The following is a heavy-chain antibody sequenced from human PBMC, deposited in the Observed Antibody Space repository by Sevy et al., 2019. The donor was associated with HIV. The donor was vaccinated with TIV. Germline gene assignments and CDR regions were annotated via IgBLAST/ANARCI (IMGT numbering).Heavy chain of an antibody. CDR2: MYSGGGT. CDR3: GRELRRATFGKISPYIDV. CDR1: GDSISGYY. D-gene: IGHD3-16*01. Sequence: SETLSLTCTVSGDSISGYYWSWILQPAGKGLEWIGRMYSGGGTKYNPSLMSRVSMSLATSKNQFSLRLSSVTAADTAVYYCGRELRRATFGKISPYIDVWGQGTPVTVSS. V-gene: IGHV4-4*07. J-gene: IGHJ5*02.